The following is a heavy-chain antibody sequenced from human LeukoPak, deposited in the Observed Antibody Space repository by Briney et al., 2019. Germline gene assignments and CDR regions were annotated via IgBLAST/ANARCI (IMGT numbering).Heavy chain of an antibody. Sequence: GSLRLSCATSGFSFSSYAFYWIRQAPGKGLEWVAVISYDGSNKYYADSVKGRFTISRDNSKNTLYLQMNSLRAEDTAVYYCAKASRSGWGYYYYMDVWGKGTTVTVSS. D-gene: IGHD6-6*01. V-gene: IGHV3-30*04. CDR3: AKASRSGWGYYYYMDV. J-gene: IGHJ6*03. CDR2: ISYDGSNK. CDR1: GFSFSSYA.